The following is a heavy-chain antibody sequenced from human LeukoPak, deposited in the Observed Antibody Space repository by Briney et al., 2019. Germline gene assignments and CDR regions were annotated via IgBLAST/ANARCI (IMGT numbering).Heavy chain of an antibody. CDR2: IIPIFGTA. CDR3: ARDYYDSSGTDAFDI. CDR1: GYTFTSYY. J-gene: IGHJ3*02. D-gene: IGHD3-22*01. V-gene: IGHV1-69*13. Sequence: SVKVSCKASGYTFTSYYMHWVRQAPGQGLEWMGGIIPIFGTANYAQKFQGRVTITADESTSTAYMELSSLRSEDTAVYYCARDYYDSSGTDAFDIWGQGTMVTVSS.